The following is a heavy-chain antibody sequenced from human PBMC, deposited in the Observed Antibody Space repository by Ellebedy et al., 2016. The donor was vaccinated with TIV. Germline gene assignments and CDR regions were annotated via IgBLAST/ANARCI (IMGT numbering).Heavy chain of an antibody. CDR2: IRYGGTDK. V-gene: IGHV3-30*02. D-gene: IGHD4-17*01. CDR1: GFTFSTYG. J-gene: IGHJ4*02. Sequence: PGGSLRLSCAASGFTFSTYGMHWVRQAPGEGLQWVAFIRYGGTDKYYADSVKGRFTISRDNSKNTPYLQMNSLRAEDTAVYYCAKDRLRFLDYWGQGTLVTVSS. CDR3: AKDRLRFLDY.